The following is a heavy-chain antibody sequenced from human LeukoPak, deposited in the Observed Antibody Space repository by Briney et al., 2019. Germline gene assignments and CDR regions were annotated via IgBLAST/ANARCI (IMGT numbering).Heavy chain of an antibody. CDR2: INHRGST. Sequence: SETLSLTCAVYGGSFSGYCWSWIRQPPGKGLEWIGEINHRGSTNYNPSLKSRVTISVDTSKNQFSLKLSSVTAADTAVYYCARGPRITGFDPWGQGTLVTVSS. J-gene: IGHJ5*02. CDR1: GGSFSGYC. CDR3: ARGPRITGFDP. V-gene: IGHV4-34*01. D-gene: IGHD2-15*01.